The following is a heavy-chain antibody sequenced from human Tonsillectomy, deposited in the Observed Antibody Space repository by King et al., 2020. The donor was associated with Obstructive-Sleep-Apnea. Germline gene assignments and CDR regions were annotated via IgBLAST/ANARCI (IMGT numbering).Heavy chain of an antibody. D-gene: IGHD3-22*01. CDR2: IYYSGST. CDR3: ARHDSSGYYYFDS. V-gene: IGHV4-39*01. J-gene: IGHJ4*02. Sequence: QLQESGPGLVKPSETLSLTCTVSGGSISSSRYYWGWVRQPPGKGLEWIGSIYYSGSTYYNPSLNSRVTISVDTSKNQFSLKLSSVTAADTAVYYCARHDSSGYYYFDSWGQGTLVTVSS. CDR1: GGSISSSRYY.